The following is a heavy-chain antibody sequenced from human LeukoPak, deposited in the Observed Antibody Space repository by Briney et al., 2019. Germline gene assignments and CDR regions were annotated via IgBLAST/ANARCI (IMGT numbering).Heavy chain of an antibody. D-gene: IGHD5-18*01. J-gene: IGHJ4*02. Sequence: GGSLRLSCAASGFTFGPYAMSWVRQAPGKGLEWVSSISGDGDIIVYADSVKGRFTTSRDNSENTLYLQMSSLSAADTAVYYCARWRYSYGYFDYWGQGTLVTVSS. CDR2: ISGDGDII. CDR3: ARWRYSYGYFDY. CDR1: GFTFGPYA. V-gene: IGHV3-23*01.